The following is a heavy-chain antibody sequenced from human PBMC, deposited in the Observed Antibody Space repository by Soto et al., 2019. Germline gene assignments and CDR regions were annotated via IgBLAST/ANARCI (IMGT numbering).Heavy chain of an antibody. V-gene: IGHV2-5*01. CDR3: AHYLGWLRSYYFDY. CDR1: GFSLSTSGVG. CDR2: IYWNDDK. D-gene: IGHD3-3*01. J-gene: IGHJ4*02. Sequence: QITLKESGPTLVKPTQTLTLTCTFSGFSLSTSGVGVGWIRQPPGKALEWLALIYWNDDKRYSPSLKSRLTITKDTSKNQVVLTMTNMDPVDTATYYCAHYLGWLRSYYFDYWGQGTLVTVSS.